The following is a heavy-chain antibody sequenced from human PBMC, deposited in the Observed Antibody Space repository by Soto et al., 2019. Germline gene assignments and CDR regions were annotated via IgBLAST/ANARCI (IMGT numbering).Heavy chain of an antibody. CDR2: IIPIFGTA. CDR1: GYTFTSYA. CDR3: ASGYCSSTSCYWGWFDP. D-gene: IGHD2-2*01. J-gene: IGHJ5*02. Sequence: ASVKVSCKASGYTFTSYAMHWVRQAPGQRLEWMGWIIPIFGTANYAQKFQGRVTITADKSTSTAYMELSSLRSEDTAVYYCASGYCSSTSCYWGWFDPWGQGTLVTVSS. V-gene: IGHV1-69*06.